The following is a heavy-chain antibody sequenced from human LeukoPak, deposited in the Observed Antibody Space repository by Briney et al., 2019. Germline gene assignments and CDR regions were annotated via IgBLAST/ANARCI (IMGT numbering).Heavy chain of an antibody. V-gene: IGHV4-59*01. CDR2: ISYSGST. CDR1: ARSITTDY. Sequence: SQTLSLTCALAARSITTDYWSWIRQPPGKGLEWIGYISYSGSTNNNPSLKSRFTTSLDTSKNQLSLRLTSVTAADSAVYYCAGSSGWSGVLDYWGQGTLVTVSS. D-gene: IGHD6-19*01. CDR3: AGSSGWSGVLDY. J-gene: IGHJ4*01.